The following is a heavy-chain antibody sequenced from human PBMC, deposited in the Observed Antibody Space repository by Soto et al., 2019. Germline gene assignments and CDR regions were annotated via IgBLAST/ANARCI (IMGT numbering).Heavy chain of an antibody. D-gene: IGHD6-13*01. V-gene: IGHV1-69*12. J-gene: IGHJ6*02. CDR3: ARVWYSSGWYTVYYYYYGMDV. CDR1: GGTFSSYA. CDR2: IIPIFGKA. Sequence: QVQLVQSGAEVKKPGSSVKVSCKASGGTFSSYAISWVRQAPGQGLEWMGGIIPIFGKANYAQKFQGGVTITADEFTSTAYMELSSLRCEDTAVYYCARVWYSSGWYTVYYYYYGMDVWGQGTTVTVSS.